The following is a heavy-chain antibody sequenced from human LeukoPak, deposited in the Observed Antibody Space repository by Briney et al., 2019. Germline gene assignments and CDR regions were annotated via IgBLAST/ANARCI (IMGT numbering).Heavy chain of an antibody. CDR1: GFTFSSYE. Sequence: GGSLRLSCAASGFTFSSYEMNWVRQAPGKGLEWVSYISSSGSTIYYADPVKGRFTISRDNAKNSLYLQMNSLRAEDTAVYYCARDASSGYDLYYFDYWGQGTLVTVSS. V-gene: IGHV3-48*03. CDR3: ARDASSGYDLYYFDY. CDR2: ISSSGSTI. D-gene: IGHD5-12*01. J-gene: IGHJ4*02.